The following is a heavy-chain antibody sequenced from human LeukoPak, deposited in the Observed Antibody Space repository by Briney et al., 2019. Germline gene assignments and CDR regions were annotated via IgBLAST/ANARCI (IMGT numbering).Heavy chain of an antibody. D-gene: IGHD3-10*01. J-gene: IGHJ5*02. CDR2: IIPILGIA. Sequence: ASVKVSCKASGGTFSSYAISWVRQAPGQGLEWMGRIIPILGIANYAQKFQGRVTITADKSTSTAYMELSSLRSEDTAVYYCARALAGSGSYYNVPSGFWFDPWGQGTLVTVSS. CDR3: ARALAGSGSYYNVPSGFWFDP. CDR1: GGTFSSYA. V-gene: IGHV1-69*04.